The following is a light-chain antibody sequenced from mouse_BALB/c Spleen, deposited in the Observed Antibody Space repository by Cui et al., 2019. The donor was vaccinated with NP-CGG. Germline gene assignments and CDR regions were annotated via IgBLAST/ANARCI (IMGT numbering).Light chain of an antibody. CDR2: GTN. Sequence: HAVVTKESALTTSPGETVTLTCRSSTGAVTTNNFANWVQEKPDHLFTGLIGGTNNRAPGVPARFSGYLIGDKAALTITGAQTEDEATYFCALWYSNHWVFGGGTKLTVL. CDR3: ALWYSNHWV. J-gene: IGLJ1*01. V-gene: IGLV1*01. CDR1: TGAVTTNNF.